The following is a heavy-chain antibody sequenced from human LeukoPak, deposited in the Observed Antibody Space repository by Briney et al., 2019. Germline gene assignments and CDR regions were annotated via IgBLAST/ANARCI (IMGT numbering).Heavy chain of an antibody. CDR3: ARDLYQFQSSNYYASDL. D-gene: IGHD3-22*01. J-gene: IGHJ5*02. Sequence: GGSLRLSCTDSGSTFSDYGISWVRQAPGKGLEWVANINQDGSERHYVDSLRGRFTISRDNARNSLYLQMNSLRAEDTAVYFCARDLYQFQSSNYYASDLWGQGTLVTVSS. CDR1: GSTFSDYG. CDR2: INQDGSER. V-gene: IGHV3-7*01.